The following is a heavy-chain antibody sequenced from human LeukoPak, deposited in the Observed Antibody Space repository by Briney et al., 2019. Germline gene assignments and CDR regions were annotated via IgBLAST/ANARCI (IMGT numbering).Heavy chain of an antibody. D-gene: IGHD2-15*01. Sequence: SETLSLTCAVYGGSFSGYYWSWIRQPPGKGLEWIGEINHSGSTNYNPSLKSRVTISVDTSKNKFSLKLSSVTAADTAVYYCARAEAAFDSFDSWGQGTMVTVSS. CDR2: INHSGST. CDR3: ARAEAAFDSFDS. J-gene: IGHJ3*02. CDR1: GGSFSGYY. V-gene: IGHV4-34*01.